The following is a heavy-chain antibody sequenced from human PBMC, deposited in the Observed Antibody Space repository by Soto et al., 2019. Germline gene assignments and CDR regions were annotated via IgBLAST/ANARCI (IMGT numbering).Heavy chain of an antibody. CDR1: GASINHTDYY. Sequence: QVQLQESGPGLVKPSQTLSLTCSVSGASINHTDYYWSWIRQHPQRGLEWIAYIYYSGSTNYNPSLKCRITISLDSSKNQFSLKLSSMTAADAAVYYCAVVTGAFDIWGQGTMVAVSA. CDR3: AVVTGAFDI. J-gene: IGHJ3*02. D-gene: IGHD2-21*02. CDR2: IYYSGST. V-gene: IGHV4-31*03.